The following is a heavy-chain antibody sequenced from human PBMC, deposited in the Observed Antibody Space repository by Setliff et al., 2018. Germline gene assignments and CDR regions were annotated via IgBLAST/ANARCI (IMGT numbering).Heavy chain of an antibody. CDR2: INPHGSEK. CDR1: GFAFDSYA. V-gene: IGHV3-7*01. Sequence: GGSLRLSCAASGFAFDSYAMHWVRQAPGKGLEWLASINPHGSEKYYADSVKGRFTISRDNAKNSLSLQMNNLRSEDTAVYYCFGAGTCSYWGQGTLVTVSS. J-gene: IGHJ4*02. D-gene: IGHD3-10*01. CDR3: FGAGTCSY.